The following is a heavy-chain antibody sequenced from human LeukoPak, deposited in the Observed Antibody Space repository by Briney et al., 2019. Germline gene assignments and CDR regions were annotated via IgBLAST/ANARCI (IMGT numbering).Heavy chain of an antibody. V-gene: IGHV4-59*12. Sequence: SETLSLTCTVSGGSISSYYWSWIRQPPGKGLEWIGYIYYSGSTNYNPSLKSRVTISVDTSKNQFSLKLSPVTAADTAVYYCGRWIAERCFDYWGQGTLVTVSS. J-gene: IGHJ4*02. CDR3: GRWIAERCFDY. D-gene: IGHD6-13*01. CDR1: GGSISSYY. CDR2: IYYSGST.